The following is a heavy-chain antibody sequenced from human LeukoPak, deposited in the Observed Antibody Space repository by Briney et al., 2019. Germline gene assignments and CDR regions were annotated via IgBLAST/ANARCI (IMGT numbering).Heavy chain of an antibody. Sequence: HAGGSLRLSCAASGFTFSSYAMSWVRQAPGKGLEWVSAISGGDERTEYAASVKGRFTISKDISRNTLYLQMSSLRADDTGVYFCAKSDCSGIYCYVLDYWGQGVLVTVSP. D-gene: IGHD2-15*01. CDR1: GFTFSSYA. CDR3: AKSDCSGIYCYVLDY. V-gene: IGHV3-23*01. J-gene: IGHJ4*02. CDR2: ISGGDERT.